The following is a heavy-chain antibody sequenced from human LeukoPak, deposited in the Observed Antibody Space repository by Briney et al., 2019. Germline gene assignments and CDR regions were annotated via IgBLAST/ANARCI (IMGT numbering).Heavy chain of an antibody. CDR2: IYHSGST. V-gene: IGHV4-30-2*01. Sequence: SETLSLTCAVSGGSISSGGYSWSWIRQPPGKGLEWIGYIYHSGSTYYNPSLKSRVTISVGRSKNQFSLKLSSVTAADTAVYYCARVDYLDAFDIWGQGTMVTVSS. CDR1: GGSISSGGYS. D-gene: IGHD3-16*01. CDR3: ARVDYLDAFDI. J-gene: IGHJ3*02.